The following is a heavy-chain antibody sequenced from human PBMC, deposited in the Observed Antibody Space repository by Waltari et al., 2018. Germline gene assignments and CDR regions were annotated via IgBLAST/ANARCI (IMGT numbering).Heavy chain of an antibody. Sequence: VQLVQSGAEVQTPGSSVTVSCKASGYTFTGYYLHWVRQAPGQGLEWKGWIKPNSGCTNYAQKCQGIVTMTWDTPISTAYMDLSRLRTDETAVEYCAGGDGYNWGGDHTDCWGQGTLVTVSA. CDR1: GYTFTGYY. J-gene: IGHJ4*02. CDR3: AGGDGYNWGGDHTDC. D-gene: IGHD5-12*01. V-gene: IGHV1-2*02. CDR2: IKPNSGCT.